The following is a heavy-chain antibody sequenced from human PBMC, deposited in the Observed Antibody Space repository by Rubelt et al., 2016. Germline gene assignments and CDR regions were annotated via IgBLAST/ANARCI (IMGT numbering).Heavy chain of an antibody. V-gene: IGHV3-30*01. J-gene: IGHJ4*02. D-gene: IGHD3-9*01. CDR3: ARGGSGRYDILTGDFDY. Sequence: ADSVKGRFTISRDNSKNTLYLQMNSLRAEDTAVYYCARGGSGRYDILTGDFDYWGQGTLVTVSS.